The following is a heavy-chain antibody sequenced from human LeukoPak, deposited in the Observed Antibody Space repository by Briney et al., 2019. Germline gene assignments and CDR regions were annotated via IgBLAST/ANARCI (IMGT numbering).Heavy chain of an antibody. CDR3: ARDKAPPYSSSWYSFDY. J-gene: IGHJ4*02. CDR1: GFTFSSYS. V-gene: IGHV3-21*01. CDR2: ISSSSSYI. Sequence: GRSLRLSCAASGFTFSSYSMNWVRQAPGKGLEWVSSISSSSSYIYYADSVKGRFTISRDNAKNSLYLQMNSLRAEDTAVYYCARDKAPPYSSSWYSFDYWGQGTLVTVSS. D-gene: IGHD6-13*01.